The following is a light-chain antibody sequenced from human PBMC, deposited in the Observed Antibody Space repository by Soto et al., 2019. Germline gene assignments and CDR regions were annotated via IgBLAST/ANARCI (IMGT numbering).Light chain of an antibody. CDR1: QSVSSSY. CDR2: GAS. Sequence: EIVFTQSPGTLSLSPGERATLSCRASQSVSSSYLAWYQQKPGQAPRLLIYGASSRATGIPDRFSGSGAGTDFTLTISRLETEHFAVYYCQQRSNWPSPITVGKGKRRENK. CDR3: QQRSNWPSPIT. V-gene: IGKV3D-20*02. J-gene: IGKJ5*01.